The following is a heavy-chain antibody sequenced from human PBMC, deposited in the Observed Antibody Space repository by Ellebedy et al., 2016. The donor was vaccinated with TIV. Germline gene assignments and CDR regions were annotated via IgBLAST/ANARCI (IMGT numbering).Heavy chain of an antibody. CDR1: GSSFSDYW. D-gene: IGHD5-24*01. J-gene: IGHJ4*02. CDR2: IREDGGAK. Sequence: PGGSLRLSCATSGSSFSDYWLAWVRQAPGKGLEWVANIREDGGAKSYLDPVKGRFTISRDDAETTTFLQMNSLRAEDTALYFCARVGRSPHNWSFDYWGQGTLVTVSS. V-gene: IGHV3-7*01. CDR3: ARVGRSPHNWSFDY.